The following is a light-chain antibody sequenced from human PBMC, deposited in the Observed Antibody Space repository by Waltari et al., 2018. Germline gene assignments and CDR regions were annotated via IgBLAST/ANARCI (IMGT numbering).Light chain of an antibody. CDR2: AAS. CDR3: QQYNKWPPIT. CDR1: ESVRST. Sequence: EIVVTQSTATLSGAPGDRVNLACRTSESVRSTIAWYQQTPGQVLRLLIYAASTRATHTPARFRGSGSGTGFTLTISSLQSEDFAVYYCQQYNKWPPITFGQGTRLEIK. V-gene: IGKV3-15*01. J-gene: IGKJ5*01.